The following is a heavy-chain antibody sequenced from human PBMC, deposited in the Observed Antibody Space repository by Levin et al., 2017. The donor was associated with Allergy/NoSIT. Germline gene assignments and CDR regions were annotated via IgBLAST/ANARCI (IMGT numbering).Heavy chain of an antibody. D-gene: IGHD2-15*01. CDR3: AKDPQGYCGGGSCYPTYGWFDP. CDR1: GFPFSSYA. V-gene: IGHV3-23*01. CDR2: ISDSGSNT. J-gene: IGHJ5*02. Sequence: GGSLRLSCAASGFPFSSYAMSWVRQAPGKGLEWVSSISDSGSNTYYADSVKGRFTISRDNSKNTLYLQMNSLRVEDSAIYYCAKDPQGYCGGGSCYPTYGWFDPWGQGTLVTVSS.